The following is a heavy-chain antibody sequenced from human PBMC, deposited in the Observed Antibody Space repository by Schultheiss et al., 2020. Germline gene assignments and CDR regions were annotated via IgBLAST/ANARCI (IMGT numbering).Heavy chain of an antibody. V-gene: IGHV3-74*01. CDR1: GFTFSSYW. J-gene: IGHJ4*02. CDR3: AREPIAAAGTTDY. CDR2: LNGDGSSA. Sequence: GGSLRLSCAASGFTFSSYWMHWVRQAPGKGLVWVSRLNGDGSSADYADSVKGRFTISRDNAKNTVYLQMNSLRAEDTAVYYCAREPIAAAGTTDYWGQGTLVTVSS. D-gene: IGHD6-13*01.